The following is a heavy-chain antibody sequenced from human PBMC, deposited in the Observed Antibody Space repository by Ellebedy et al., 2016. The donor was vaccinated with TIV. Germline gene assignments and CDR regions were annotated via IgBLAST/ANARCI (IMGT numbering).Heavy chain of an antibody. V-gene: IGHV1-2*02. J-gene: IGHJ4*02. CDR3: ARGGWAVAGSTFDY. CDR2: INPNSGGT. Sequence: ASVKVSXKASGYTFTGYYMHWVRQAPGQGLEWMGWINPNSGGTNYAQKFQGRVTMTRDTSISTAYMELSRLRSDDTAVYYCARGGWAVAGSTFDYWGQGTLVTVSS. D-gene: IGHD6-19*01. CDR1: GYTFTGYY.